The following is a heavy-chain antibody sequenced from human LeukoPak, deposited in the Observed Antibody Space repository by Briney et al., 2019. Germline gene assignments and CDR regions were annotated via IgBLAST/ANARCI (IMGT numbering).Heavy chain of an antibody. J-gene: IGHJ4*02. Sequence: SVKVSCEASGFTFTSSAMQWVRQARGQRLEWIGWIVVGSGNTNYAQKFQERVTITRDMSTSTAYMELSGLRSEDTAVYCCAADKHGYSSGWYPAWYWGQGTLVTVSS. CDR1: GFTFTSSA. CDR2: IVVGSGNT. D-gene: IGHD6-19*01. V-gene: IGHV1-58*02. CDR3: AADKHGYSSGWYPAWY.